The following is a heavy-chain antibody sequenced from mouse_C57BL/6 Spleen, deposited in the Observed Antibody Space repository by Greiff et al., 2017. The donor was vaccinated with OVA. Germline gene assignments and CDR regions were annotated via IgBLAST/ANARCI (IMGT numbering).Heavy chain of an antibody. CDR2: IRNKANGYTT. D-gene: IGHD1-3*01. Sequence: EVNLVESGGGLVQPGGSLSLSCAASGFTFTDYYMSWVRQPPGKALEWLGFIRNKANGYTTEYSASVKGRFTISRDNSQSILYLQMNALRAEDSATYYCARYTKSWFAYWGQGTLVTVSA. J-gene: IGHJ3*01. CDR1: GFTFTDYY. V-gene: IGHV7-3*01. CDR3: ARYTKSWFAY.